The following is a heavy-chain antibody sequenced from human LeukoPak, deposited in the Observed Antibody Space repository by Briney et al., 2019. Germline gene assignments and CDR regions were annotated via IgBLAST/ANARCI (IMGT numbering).Heavy chain of an antibody. CDR2: ISAYNGNT. Sequence: EASVKVSCKASGYTFTSYGISWVRQAPGQGLEWMGWISAYNGNTNYAQKLQGRVTMTTDTSTSTAYMELRSLRSDDTAVYYCARSLYYDFWSGYPTRYYFDYWGQGTLVTVSS. J-gene: IGHJ4*02. CDR3: ARSLYYDFWSGYPTRYYFDY. CDR1: GYTFTSYG. V-gene: IGHV1-18*01. D-gene: IGHD3-3*01.